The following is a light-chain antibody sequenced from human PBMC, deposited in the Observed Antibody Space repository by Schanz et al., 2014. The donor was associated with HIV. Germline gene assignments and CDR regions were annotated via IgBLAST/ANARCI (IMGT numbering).Light chain of an antibody. V-gene: IGLV1-51*01. CDR2: DNS. CDR1: SSNIGADYD. Sequence: QSVLTQPPSVSGAPGQRVTISCTGSSSNIGADYDVHWYQQFPGTAPKLLIYDNSDRPSGIPDRFSGSKSGTSATLGITGLQTGDEAAYSCATWDRSLGAVVFRGGTKVTVL. CDR3: ATWDRSLGAVV. J-gene: IGLJ2*01.